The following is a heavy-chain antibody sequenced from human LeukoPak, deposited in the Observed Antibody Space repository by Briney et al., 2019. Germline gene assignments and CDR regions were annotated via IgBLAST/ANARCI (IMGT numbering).Heavy chain of an antibody. CDR2: ISYDGSNK. CDR3: ARGGAWGVIITHFDY. Sequence: GGSLRLSCAASGFTFSSYGMHWVRQAPGKGLEWVAVISYDGSNKYYADSVKGRFTISRDNSKNTLYLQMNSLRAEDTAVYYCARGGAWGVIITHFDYWGQGTLVTVSS. D-gene: IGHD3-10*01. J-gene: IGHJ4*02. V-gene: IGHV3-30*03. CDR1: GFTFSSYG.